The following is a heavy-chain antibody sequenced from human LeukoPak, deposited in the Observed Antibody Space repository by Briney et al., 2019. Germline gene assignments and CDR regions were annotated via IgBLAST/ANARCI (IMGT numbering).Heavy chain of an antibody. Sequence: SETPSLTCAVYGGSFSGYYWSWIRQPPGKGLEWIGEINHSGSTNYNPSLKSRVTISVDTSKNQFSLKLSSVTAADTAVYYCARRSLSRGNWFDPWGQGTLVTVSS. V-gene: IGHV4-34*01. CDR3: ARRSLSRGNWFDP. CDR1: GGSFSGYY. J-gene: IGHJ5*02. CDR2: INHSGST.